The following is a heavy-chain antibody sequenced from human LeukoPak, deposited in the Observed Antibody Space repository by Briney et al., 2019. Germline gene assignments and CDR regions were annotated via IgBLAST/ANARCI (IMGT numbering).Heavy chain of an antibody. Sequence: GGSLRLSCAASGFTFSSYSMNWVRQAPGKGLEWVSSISSSSSYIYYADSVKGRFTISRDDAKNSLYLQMNSLRAEDTAVYYCARSISGWELHRRYFQHWGQGTLVTVSS. CDR2: ISSSSSYI. D-gene: IGHD1-26*01. CDR3: ARSISGWELHRRYFQH. CDR1: GFTFSSYS. V-gene: IGHV3-21*01. J-gene: IGHJ1*01.